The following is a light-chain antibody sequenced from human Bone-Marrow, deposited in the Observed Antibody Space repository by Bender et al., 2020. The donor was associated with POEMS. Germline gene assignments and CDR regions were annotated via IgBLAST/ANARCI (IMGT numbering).Light chain of an antibody. J-gene: IGLJ3*02. CDR3: CSYAGSSTWV. CDR1: RSDVGGYNY. Sequence: QSALTQPASVSGSPGQSITISCTGTRSDVGGYNYVSWYQQHPGKAPKLMIYEVSKRPSGVSNGFSGSKSGNTASLTISGLQPEDEADYYCCSYAGSSTWVFGGGTKLTVL. V-gene: IGLV2-23*02. CDR2: EVS.